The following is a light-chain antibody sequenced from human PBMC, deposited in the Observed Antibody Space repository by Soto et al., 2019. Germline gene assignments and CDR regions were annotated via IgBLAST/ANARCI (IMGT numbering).Light chain of an antibody. J-gene: IGLJ1*01. CDR1: SSDIGAYNY. Sequence: QSALTQSASVSGSPGQSITISCTGTSSDIGAYNYVSWYQQHQGKAPKVMIHDVSNRPSGVSSRFSGSKSGNTASLTISGLQAEDEDDYYCSSYTSSNTPYVFGTGTKVTVL. CDR3: SSYTSSNTPYV. CDR2: DVS. V-gene: IGLV2-14*01.